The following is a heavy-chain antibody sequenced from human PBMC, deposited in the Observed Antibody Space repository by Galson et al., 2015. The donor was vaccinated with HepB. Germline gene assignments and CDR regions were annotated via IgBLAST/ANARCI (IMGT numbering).Heavy chain of an antibody. V-gene: IGHV3-66*01. CDR1: GFSARDYW. J-gene: IGHJ6*02. CDR2: INNRDGGT. CDR3: AKDLHNYGVDV. Sequence: LRLSCAASGFSARDYWMNWVRQAPGKGPEWVSVINNRDGGTEYADSVKGRFIISRDNSKNTLYLQMNSLRAEDTAVYYCAKDLHNYGVDVWGQGTTVAVSS.